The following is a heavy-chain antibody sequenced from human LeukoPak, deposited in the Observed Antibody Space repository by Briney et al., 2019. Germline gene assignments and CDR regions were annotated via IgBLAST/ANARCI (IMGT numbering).Heavy chain of an antibody. CDR1: GFTFSSFW. CDR3: ARDSRGVCFDY. D-gene: IGHD3-10*01. V-gene: IGHV3-21*01. CDR2: ISSSSSYI. J-gene: IGHJ4*02. Sequence: PGGSLRLSCAASGFTFSSFWMNWVRQAPGKGLEWVSSISSSSSYIYYADSVKGRFTISRDNAKNSLYLQMNSLGAEDTAVYYCARDSRGVCFDYWGQGTLVTVSS.